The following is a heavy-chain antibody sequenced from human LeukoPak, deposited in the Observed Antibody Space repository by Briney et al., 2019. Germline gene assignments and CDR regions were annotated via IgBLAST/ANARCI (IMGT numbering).Heavy chain of an antibody. CDR1: GYTFTCYY. CDR3: AREASVTMPLDV. Sequence: ASVKVSCKASGYTFTCYYMHWVRQAPGQGLEWMGRINPNSGGTNYAQKFQGRVTMTRDTSISTAYMELSRLRSDDTAVYYCAREASVTMPLDVWGKGTTVTVSS. J-gene: IGHJ6*04. V-gene: IGHV1-2*06. D-gene: IGHD3-10*01. CDR2: INPNSGGT.